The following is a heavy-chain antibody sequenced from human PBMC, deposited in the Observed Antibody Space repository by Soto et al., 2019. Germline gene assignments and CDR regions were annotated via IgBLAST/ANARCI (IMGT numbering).Heavy chain of an antibody. CDR1: GFTFDDYT. CDR2: ISWDGGST. D-gene: IGHD3-16*01. Sequence: PGGSLRLSCAASGFTFDDYTMHWVRQAPGKGLEWVSLISWDGGSTYYADSVKGRFTISRDNSKNSLYLQMNSLRTEDTALYYCAKDMGASPQVPPIDGKDVWSQLTTGPVS. V-gene: IGHV3-43*01. CDR3: AKDMGASPQVPPIDGKDV. J-gene: IGHJ6*02.